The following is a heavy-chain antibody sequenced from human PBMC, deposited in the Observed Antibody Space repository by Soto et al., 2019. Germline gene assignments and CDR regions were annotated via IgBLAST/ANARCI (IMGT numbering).Heavy chain of an antibody. D-gene: IGHD3-22*01. V-gene: IGHV4-31*03. Sequence: QVQLQESGPGLVKPSQTLSLTCTVSGGSISSGGYYWSWIRQHPGKGLEWIGYIYYSGSTYYNPSLKSRVTISVDTSKNQFALKLSSVTAADTAVYYCARCDVITNNWFDPWGQGTLVTVSS. CDR2: IYYSGST. CDR1: GGSISSGGYY. J-gene: IGHJ5*02. CDR3: ARCDVITNNWFDP.